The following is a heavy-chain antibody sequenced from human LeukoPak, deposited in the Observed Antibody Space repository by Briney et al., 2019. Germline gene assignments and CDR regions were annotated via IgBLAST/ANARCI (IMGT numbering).Heavy chain of an antibody. CDR2: FSYSGTT. CDR3: ARHQHCGGDCPFNY. V-gene: IGHV4-39*01. CDR1: GDSFSSSSNY. D-gene: IGHD2-21*02. J-gene: IGHJ4*02. Sequence: PSETLSLTCTVSGDSFSSSSNYWGWIRQPPGKGLEWIGSFSYSGTTYYNPSLKSRITISVDTSKNQFSLKLSSVTAADTAVYYCARHQHCGGDCPFNYWGQRTLVTVSS.